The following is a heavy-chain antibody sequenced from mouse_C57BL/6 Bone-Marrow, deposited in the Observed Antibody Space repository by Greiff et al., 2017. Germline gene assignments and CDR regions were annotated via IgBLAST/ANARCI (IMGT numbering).Heavy chain of an antibody. CDR2: IDPETGGT. V-gene: IGHV1-15*01. CDR3: TTVYDGYYGWYFDV. D-gene: IGHD2-3*01. J-gene: IGHJ1*03. Sequence: VQLQQSGAELVRPGASVTLSCKASGYTFTDYEMHWVKQTPVHGLEWIGAIDPETGGTAYNQKFKGKAILTADKSSSTAYMELRSLTSEDSAVYYCTTVYDGYYGWYFDVWGTGTTGT. CDR1: GYTFTDYE.